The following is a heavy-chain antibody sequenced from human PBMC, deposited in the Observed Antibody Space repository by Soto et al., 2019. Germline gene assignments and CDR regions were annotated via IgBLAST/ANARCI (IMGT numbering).Heavy chain of an antibody. CDR1: GYTFKTSA. V-gene: IGHV1-3*04. CDR3: ARDPCSHVVCYGDT. D-gene: IGHD3-16*01. J-gene: IGHJ5*02. Sequence: QVHLVQSGAEVKKPGASVKVSCKTSGYTFKTSATQWVRQAPGQRPEWMGWISIADGNTKYSQAFLGRLTLTTVTSASTVFMELRDLASEYTALYYCARDPCSHVVCYGDTWGQGTLVTVSS. CDR2: ISIADGNT.